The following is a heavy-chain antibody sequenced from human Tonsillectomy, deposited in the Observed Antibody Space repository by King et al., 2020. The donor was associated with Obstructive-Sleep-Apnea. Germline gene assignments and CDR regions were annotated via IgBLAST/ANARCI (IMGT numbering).Heavy chain of an antibody. CDR2: ISWNSVSI. CDR1: GFTFDDYA. D-gene: IGHD6-19*01. V-gene: IGHV3-9*01. Sequence: VQLVESGGGLVQPGRSLRLSCAASGFTFDDYAMHWVRQVPGKGLEWVSGISWNSVSIGYADSGKGRFTISRDNAKNSLYLQMNSLRVEDTALYYCGKDIAVAGMVAVDYWGQGTLVTVSS. CDR3: GKDIAVAGMVAVDY. J-gene: IGHJ4*02.